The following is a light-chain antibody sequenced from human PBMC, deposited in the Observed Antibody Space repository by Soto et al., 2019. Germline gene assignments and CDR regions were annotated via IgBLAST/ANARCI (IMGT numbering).Light chain of an antibody. CDR2: DAS. V-gene: IGKV3-20*01. Sequence: ETVLTQSPATLSLSPGERATLSCRASQSVGTYLAWYQQKPGQAPRLLIYDASNRATGIPARFSGTGSGTDFTLTISRLEPEDFAVYYCHQYGSSPATFGQGTKGDIK. CDR1: QSVGTY. CDR3: HQYGSSPAT. J-gene: IGKJ1*01.